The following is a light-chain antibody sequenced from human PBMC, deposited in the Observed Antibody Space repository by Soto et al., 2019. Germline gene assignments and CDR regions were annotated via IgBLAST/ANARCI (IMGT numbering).Light chain of an antibody. CDR1: QSVSSNY. CDR2: GAS. CDR3: QQYDSSPWT. J-gene: IGKJ1*01. Sequence: EIVLTQSPGTLSLSPGERATLSCRASQSVSSNYLAWYQQKPGQAPRLLIYGASSRATGIPDRFSGSGSGTAFTLTISRLEPEDVAVYSGQQYDSSPWTVGQGTKVEIK. V-gene: IGKV3-20*01.